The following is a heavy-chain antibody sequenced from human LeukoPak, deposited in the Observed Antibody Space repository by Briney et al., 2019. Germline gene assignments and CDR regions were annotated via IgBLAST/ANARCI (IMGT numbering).Heavy chain of an antibody. J-gene: IGHJ4*02. CDR1: GFIFNNYV. D-gene: IGHD1-7*01. CDR3: AKGEGPTVGIT. Sequence: GGSLRLSCAASGFIFNNYVMSWVRQGPGKGLEWVSASGGGGGRTYYADSVKGRFTISRDNSKNTLFLQMGSLRAVDTAVYYCAKGEGPTVGITWGQGTLVTVTS. CDR2: SGGGGGRT. V-gene: IGHV3-23*01.